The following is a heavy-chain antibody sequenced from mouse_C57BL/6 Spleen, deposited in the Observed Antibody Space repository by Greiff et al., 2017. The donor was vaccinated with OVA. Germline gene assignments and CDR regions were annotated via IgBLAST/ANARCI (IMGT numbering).Heavy chain of an antibody. Sequence: EVQLQQSGPELVKPGASVKIPCKASGYTFTDYNMDWVKQSHGKSLEWIGDINPNNGGTIYNQKFKGKATLTVDKSSSTAYMELRSLTSEDTAVYYCARSSNYEFAYWGQGTLVTVSA. V-gene: IGHV1-18*01. CDR1: GYTFTDYN. J-gene: IGHJ3*01. CDR3: ARSSNYEFAY. D-gene: IGHD2-5*01. CDR2: INPNNGGT.